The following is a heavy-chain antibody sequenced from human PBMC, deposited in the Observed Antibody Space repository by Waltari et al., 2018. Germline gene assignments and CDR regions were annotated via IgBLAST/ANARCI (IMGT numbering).Heavy chain of an antibody. V-gene: IGHV4-34*01. CDR1: GGSFSDYY. CDR3: ARAYASSGHYYEGYYFDY. J-gene: IGHJ4*02. CDR2: INHSGST. Sequence: QVQLQQWGAGLLKTSETLSLTCAVYGGSFSDYYWSWIRQPPGKGLEWIGEINHSGSTNYNPSLKSRVTISLDKSKSQFSLKLSSVTAAHTAVLYCARAYASSGHYYEGYYFDYWGQGTLVTVSS. D-gene: IGHD3-22*01.